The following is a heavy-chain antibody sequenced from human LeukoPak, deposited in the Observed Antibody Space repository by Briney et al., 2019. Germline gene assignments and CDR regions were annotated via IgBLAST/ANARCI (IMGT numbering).Heavy chain of an antibody. J-gene: IGHJ5*02. CDR2: IRGSGGST. D-gene: IGHD6-19*01. V-gene: IGHV3-23*01. Sequence: GGSLRLSCAASGFTFRSHAMSWVRQAPGKGLEWVSAIRGSGGSTHYTDSVKGRFSISRDNSKNTLYLQMNSLRAEDTAVYYRAREATVKSSGWYNWFDPWGQGTLVTVSS. CDR3: AREATVKSSGWYNWFDP. CDR1: GFTFRSHA.